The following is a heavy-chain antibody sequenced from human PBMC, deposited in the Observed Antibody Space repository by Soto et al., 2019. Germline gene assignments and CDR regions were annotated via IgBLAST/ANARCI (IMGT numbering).Heavy chain of an antibody. D-gene: IGHD2-15*01. CDR2: INAGNGNT. CDR3: ASTQYCSGGSCYSGSAFDI. CDR1: GYTFTSYA. Sequence: QVQLVQSGAEVKKPGASVKVSCKASGYTFTSYAMHWVRQAPGQRLEGMGWINAGNGNTKYSQKFQGRVTITRDTPASTAYMELSSLRSEDTAVYYCASTQYCSGGSCYSGSAFDIWGQGTMVTVSS. V-gene: IGHV1-3*01. J-gene: IGHJ3*02.